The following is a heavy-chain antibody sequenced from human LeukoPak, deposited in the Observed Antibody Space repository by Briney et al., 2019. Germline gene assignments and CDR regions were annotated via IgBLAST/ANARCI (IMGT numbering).Heavy chain of an antibody. CDR2: IYYSGTT. Sequence: SETLSLTCTVSGGSIRTNNYYWGWIRQPPGKGLEWIGSIYYSGTTYYNPSLKSRVTISVDTSKNQFSLKLSSVTAAGTAVYHCARQLVRGTDYWGQGTLVTVSS. V-gene: IGHV4-39*01. J-gene: IGHJ4*02. CDR1: GGSIRTNNYY. CDR3: ARQLVRGTDY.